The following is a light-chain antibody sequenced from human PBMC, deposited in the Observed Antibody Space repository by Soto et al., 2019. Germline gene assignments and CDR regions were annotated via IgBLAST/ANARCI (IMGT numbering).Light chain of an antibody. CDR1: SSDVGGYKF. V-gene: IGLV2-8*01. Sequence: QSVLTQPPSASGSPGQSVTISCTGISSDVGGYKFVSWYQQHPGKAPKLMIYDVSERPSGVPDRFSGSKSGNTASLTVSGLQADDEADYYCCSYAGTNIAVVFGGGTKLTVL. J-gene: IGLJ2*01. CDR3: CSYAGTNIAVV. CDR2: DVS.